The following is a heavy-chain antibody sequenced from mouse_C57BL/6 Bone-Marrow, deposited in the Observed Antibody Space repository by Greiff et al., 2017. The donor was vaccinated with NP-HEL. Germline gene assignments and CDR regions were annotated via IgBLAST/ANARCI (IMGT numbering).Heavy chain of an antibody. V-gene: IGHV1-53*01. CDR2: INPSNGGT. CDR3: ARSAYSNCDFDY. CDR1: GYTFTSYW. Sequence: QVQLQQPGTELVKPGASVKLSCKASGYTFTSYWMHWVKQRPGQGLEWIGNINPSNGGTNYNEKFKSKATLTVDKSSSTAYMQLSSLTSEDSAVYYGARSAYSNCDFDYWGQGTTLTVSS. D-gene: IGHD2-5*01. J-gene: IGHJ2*01.